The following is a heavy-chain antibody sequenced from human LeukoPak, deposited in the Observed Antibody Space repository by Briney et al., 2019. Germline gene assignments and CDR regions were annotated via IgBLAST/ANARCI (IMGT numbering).Heavy chain of an antibody. CDR2: ISGSGGST. J-gene: IGHJ4*02. CDR1: GFTFSSYA. CDR3: AKDHRFNRARIAVRPSGSC. Sequence: GGSLRLSCAASGFTFSSYAMSWVRQAPGKGLEWVSAISGSGGSTYYADSVKGRFTISRDNSKNTLYLQMNSLRAEDTAVYYCAKDHRFNRARIAVRPSGSCWGQGTLVTVSS. V-gene: IGHV3-23*01. D-gene: IGHD6-6*01.